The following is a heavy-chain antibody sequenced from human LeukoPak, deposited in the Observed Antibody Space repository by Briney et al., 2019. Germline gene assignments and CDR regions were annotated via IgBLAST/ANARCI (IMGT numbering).Heavy chain of an antibody. CDR2: ISGNSDTI. Sequence: LGGSLRLSCAASGFTFSNYLMGWVRPSPGKGLEWISVISGNSDTIHYADSVKGRFTVSRDNSKNILYMQMNSLAAEDTAVYYCAKDGSWGDYYFYFYMDVWGKGTTVTVSS. CDR1: GFTFSNYL. CDR3: AKDGSWGDYYFYFYMDV. V-gene: IGHV3-23*01. D-gene: IGHD3-16*01. J-gene: IGHJ6*03.